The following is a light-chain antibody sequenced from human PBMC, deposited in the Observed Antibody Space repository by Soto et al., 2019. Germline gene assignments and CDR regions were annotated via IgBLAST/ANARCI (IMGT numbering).Light chain of an antibody. V-gene: IGLV2-14*01. CDR2: EVT. J-gene: IGLJ2*01. CDR1: SGNVGGYNY. Sequence: QYVLAQPASVSGSPGQSITISCTGTSGNVGGYNYVSWYQQHPGKAPKLMIYEVTNRPSGFSDRFSGSKSGNTASLTISGLQAEDEAYYYCSSYTSSNIVVFGGGTKLTVL. CDR3: SSYTSSNIVV.